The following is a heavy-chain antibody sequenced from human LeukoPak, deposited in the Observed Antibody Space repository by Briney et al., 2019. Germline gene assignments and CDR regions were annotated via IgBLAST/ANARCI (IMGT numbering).Heavy chain of an antibody. CDR2: IHNNGDI. V-gene: IGHV4-59*01. D-gene: IGHD3-22*01. CDR3: GRWGYFDSGNYFVVDY. Sequence: SETLSLTCIVSGDSIRSYYWNWIRQAPGKALEWIGHIHNNGDIAYNFSLKSRVTISMDTSKNQFFLKLSSVTAADTAVYYCGRWGYFDSGNYFVVDYWGQGTVVTVSS. CDR1: GDSIRSYY. J-gene: IGHJ4*02.